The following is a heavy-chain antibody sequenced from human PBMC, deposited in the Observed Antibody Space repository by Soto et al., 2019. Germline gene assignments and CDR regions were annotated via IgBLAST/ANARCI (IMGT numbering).Heavy chain of an antibody. Sequence: QVQLQESGPGLVKPSETLSLSCSVSGGSISGHYWSWVRQTPGKGLEWIGYMYYSGSTNYNPSLKRRVTISVDTSKNHFFLRLTSVTAADTAVYYCARGPYYDLIWNYYYMDVWGKGTTVTVSS. CDR1: GGSISGHY. J-gene: IGHJ6*03. CDR2: MYYSGST. D-gene: IGHD3-16*01. V-gene: IGHV4-59*08. CDR3: ARGPYYDLIWNYYYMDV.